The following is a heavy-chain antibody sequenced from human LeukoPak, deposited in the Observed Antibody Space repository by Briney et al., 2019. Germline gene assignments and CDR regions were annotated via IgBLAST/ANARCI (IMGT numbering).Heavy chain of an antibody. CDR2: ISSGGGTI. V-gene: IGHV3-11*01. CDR3: ARVLREWLLFGWFDP. J-gene: IGHJ5*02. CDR1: GFTFSDYY. Sequence: GGSLRLSCAASGFTFSDYYMSWIRQAPGKVLEWVSSISSGGGTIYYADSVKGRFTISRDNAKNSLYLQINSLRAEDTAVYFCARVLREWLLFGWFDPWGQGTLVTVSS. D-gene: IGHD3-3*01.